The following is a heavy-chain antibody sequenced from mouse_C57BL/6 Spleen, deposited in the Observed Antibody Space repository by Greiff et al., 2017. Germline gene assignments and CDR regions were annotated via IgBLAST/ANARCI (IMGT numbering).Heavy chain of an antibody. J-gene: IGHJ3*01. CDR1: GFSLTSYG. CDR3: ARNFPDGPPAY. V-gene: IGHV2-2*01. D-gene: IGHD2-3*01. CDR2: IWSGGST. Sequence: VKLVESGPGLVQPSQSLSITCTVSGFSLTSYGVHWVRQSPGKGLEWLGVIWSGGSTDYNAAFISRLSISKDNSKSQVFFKMNSLQADDTAIYYCARNFPDGPPAYWGQGTLVTVSA.